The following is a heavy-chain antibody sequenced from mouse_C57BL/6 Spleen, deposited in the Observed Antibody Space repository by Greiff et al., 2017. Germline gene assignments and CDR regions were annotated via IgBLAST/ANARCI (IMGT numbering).Heavy chain of an antibody. D-gene: IGHD2-1*01. CDR2: INYDGSST. J-gene: IGHJ4*01. CDR1: GFTFSDYY. V-gene: IGHV5-16*01. Sequence: EVKLVESEGGLVQPGSSMKLSCTASGFTFSDYYMAWVRQVPEKGLEWVANINYDGSSTYYLDTLKSRFIISRDNAKNILYLQMSSLKSEDTATYYCARAIYYDYDVMDYWGQGTSVTVSS. CDR3: ARAIYYDYDVMDY.